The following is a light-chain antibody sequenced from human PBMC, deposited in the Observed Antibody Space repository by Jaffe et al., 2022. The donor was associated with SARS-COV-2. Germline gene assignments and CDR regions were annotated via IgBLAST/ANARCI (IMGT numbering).Light chain of an antibody. J-gene: IGKJ4*01. CDR1: ESVSSY. CDR2: DAS. Sequence: DIVLTQSPATLSLSPGERATLSCRASESVSSYLAWYQQKPGQAPRLLIYDASNRATGIPVRFSGSGSGTDFTLTISSLEPEDFAVYYCQHRRNWPLTFGGGTKVEIK. CDR3: QHRRNWPLT. V-gene: IGKV3-11*01.